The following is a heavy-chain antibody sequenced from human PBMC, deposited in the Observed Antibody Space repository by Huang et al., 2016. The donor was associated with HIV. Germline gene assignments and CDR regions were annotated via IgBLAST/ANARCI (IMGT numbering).Heavy chain of an antibody. D-gene: IGHD6-13*01. CDR1: GYTFTSYD. Sequence: QVQLVQSGAEVKKPGASVKVSCKASGYTFTSYDINWVRQATGQGLEWMGWMKPNKGNTGDAKKVQRRVTMTRNTSISTAYMELSSLRSEDTAVYYCARSSSSWSNWFDPWGQGTLVTVSS. V-gene: IGHV1-8*01. CDR3: ARSSSSWSNWFDP. J-gene: IGHJ5*02. CDR2: MKPNKGNT.